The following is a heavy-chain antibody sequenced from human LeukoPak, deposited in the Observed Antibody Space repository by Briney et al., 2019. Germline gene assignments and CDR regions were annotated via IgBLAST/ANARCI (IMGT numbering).Heavy chain of an antibody. CDR3: ARGPSGYGSGSYYYWFDP. CDR2: IIPIVGTA. V-gene: IGHV1-69*13. D-gene: IGHD3-10*01. Sequence: SVKVSCTASGVTFSSYAISWVRQAPGQGLEWMGGIIPIVGTANYAQKVQGRVTITADESTSTAYMELSSLRSEDTAVYYCARGPSGYGSGSYYYWFDPWGQGTLVTVSS. CDR1: GVTFSSYA. J-gene: IGHJ5*02.